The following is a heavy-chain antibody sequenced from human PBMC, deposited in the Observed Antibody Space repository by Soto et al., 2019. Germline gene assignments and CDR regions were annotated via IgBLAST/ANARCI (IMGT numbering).Heavy chain of an antibody. CDR1: GYTFTSYY. CDR3: ARDNYEGDYYGMDV. V-gene: IGHV1-46*01. J-gene: IGHJ6*02. CDR2: INPSGGST. D-gene: IGHD3-22*01. Sequence: AAVKVSCKASGYTFTSYYMHWVRQAPGQGLEWMGIINPSGGSTSYAQKFQGRVTMTRDTSTSTVYMDLSSLRSEDTAVYYCARDNYEGDYYGMDVWGQGTTVTVYS.